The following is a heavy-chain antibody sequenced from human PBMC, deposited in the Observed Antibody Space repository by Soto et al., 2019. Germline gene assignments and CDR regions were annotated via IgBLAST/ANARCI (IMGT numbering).Heavy chain of an antibody. Sequence: QVQLVQSGAEVKKPGSSVRVSCKASGTIFSSYTISWVRQAPGQGLEWMGRIIPILGETNSAQKFQDRVTLTAYKSPTTAYMELNSLRLEDTAVYYCARGLGGRMDDWGQGTTVIVSS. J-gene: IGHJ6*02. D-gene: IGHD3-16*01. CDR3: ARGLGGRMDD. CDR1: GTIFSSYT. CDR2: IIPILGET. V-gene: IGHV1-69*08.